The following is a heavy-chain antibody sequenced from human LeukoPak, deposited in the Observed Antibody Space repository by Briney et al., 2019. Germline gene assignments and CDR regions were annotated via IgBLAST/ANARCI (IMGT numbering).Heavy chain of an antibody. V-gene: IGHV1-3*01. CDR1: GYTFTNYA. J-gene: IGHJ5*02. CDR2: INAGNGNT. Sequence: ASVKVSCKASGYTFTNYAMHWVRQAPGQRLELMGWINAGNGNTKYSQKFQGRVTITRDTSASTAYMEVSSLRSEDTAVYYCARLTYYYDSSGQNWFDPWGQGTLVTVSS. D-gene: IGHD3-22*01. CDR3: ARLTYYYDSSGQNWFDP.